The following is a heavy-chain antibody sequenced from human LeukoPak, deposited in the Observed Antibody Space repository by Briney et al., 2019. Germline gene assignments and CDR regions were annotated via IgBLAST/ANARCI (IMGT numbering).Heavy chain of an antibody. Sequence: ASVKVSRKASGYTFTGYCMHWVRQAPGQGLEWMGWINPNSGGTNYAQKFQGRVTMTRDTSISTAYMELSRLRSDDTAVYYCARSGRAVDYYYGMDVWGQGTTVTVSS. D-gene: IGHD3-10*01. CDR2: INPNSGGT. CDR3: ARSGRAVDYYYGMDV. V-gene: IGHV1-2*02. CDR1: GYTFTGYC. J-gene: IGHJ6*02.